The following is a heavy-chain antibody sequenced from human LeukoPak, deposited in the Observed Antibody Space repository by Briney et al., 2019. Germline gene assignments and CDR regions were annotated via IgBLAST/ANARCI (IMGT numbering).Heavy chain of an antibody. Sequence: PGRSLRLSCAASEFTFSTYAMHWVRQTPGKGLEWVAVISHDGSSNYYADSVKGRFTISRDNSKNTLYLQMHTLRAEDTAVYYCARGNGALGPVPPAMPPYYYCVMDVWGQGTTVTVSS. D-gene: IGHD2-2*01. J-gene: IGHJ6*02. CDR1: EFTFSTYA. V-gene: IGHV3-30*04. CDR3: ARGNGALGPVPPAMPPYYYCVMDV. CDR2: ISHDGSSN.